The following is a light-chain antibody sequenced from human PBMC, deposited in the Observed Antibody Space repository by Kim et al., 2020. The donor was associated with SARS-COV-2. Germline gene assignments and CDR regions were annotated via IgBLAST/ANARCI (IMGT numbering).Light chain of an antibody. CDR1: QSISDW. V-gene: IGKV1-5*03. J-gene: IGKJ1*01. Sequence: DIQLTQSPSLLSASVGDRVTITCRASQSISDWLAWYQQKPGRAPNLLIYKTSNLQSGVPSRFGGSGSGTEFTLTISSLRPDDFATYFCHHYNTYSTFGQGTKVDIK. CDR2: KTS. CDR3: HHYNTYST.